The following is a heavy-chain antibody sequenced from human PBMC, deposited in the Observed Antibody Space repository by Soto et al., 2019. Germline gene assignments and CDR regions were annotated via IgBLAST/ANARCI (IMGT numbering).Heavy chain of an antibody. CDR1: GFTFSSYG. CDR3: AREYKSGYYFDY. V-gene: IGHV3-33*01. CDR2: IWYDGSNK. Sequence: QVQLVESGGGVVQPGRSLRLSCAASGFTFSSYGMHWVRQAPGKGLEWVAVIWYDGSNKYYADSVKGRFTISRDNSKNTRYLQMNSLRAEDTAVYYGAREYKSGYYFDYWGQGTLVTVSS. J-gene: IGHJ4*02. D-gene: IGHD1-20*01.